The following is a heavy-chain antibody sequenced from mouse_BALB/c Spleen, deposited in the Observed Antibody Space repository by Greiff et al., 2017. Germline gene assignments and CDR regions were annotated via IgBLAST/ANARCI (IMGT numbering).Heavy chain of an antibody. J-gene: IGHJ3*01. Sequence: EVKLVESGGGLVQPGGSLKLSCAASGFTFSSYGMSWVRQTPDKRLELVATINSNGGSTYYPDRVKGRFTISRDNAKNTLYLQMSSLKSEDPAMYYCARVSGRSPFAYGGQGTLVTVSA. CDR3: ARVSGRSPFAY. CDR1: GFTFSSYG. D-gene: IGHD1-1*01. V-gene: IGHV5-6-3*01. CDR2: INSNGGST.